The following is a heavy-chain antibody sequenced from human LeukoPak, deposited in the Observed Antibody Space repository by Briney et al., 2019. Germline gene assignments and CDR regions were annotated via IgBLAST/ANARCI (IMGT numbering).Heavy chain of an antibody. CDR1: GFTFSSYG. D-gene: IGHD6-13*01. CDR2: IRYDGSNK. Sequence: PGGSLRLSCAASGFTFSSYGMHWVRQAPGKGLEWVAFIRYDGSNKYYADSVKGRLTISRDNSKNTLYLQMNSLRAEDTAVYYCAKDGVIIAAAAPSFDYWGQGTLVTVSS. V-gene: IGHV3-30*02. J-gene: IGHJ4*02. CDR3: AKDGVIIAAAAPSFDY.